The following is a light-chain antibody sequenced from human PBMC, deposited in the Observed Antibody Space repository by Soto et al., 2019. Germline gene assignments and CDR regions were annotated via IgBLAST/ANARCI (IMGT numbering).Light chain of an antibody. Sequence: QSALTQPASVSGSPGQSITISCTGTSRDVGAYNYVSCYQQHPGKAPKLMIYEVSHRPSGISNRFSGSKSGNTASLTISGLQAEDEADYYCSLYTSSSTLVFATGTKVTVL. CDR1: SRDVGAYNY. J-gene: IGLJ1*01. CDR2: EVS. V-gene: IGLV2-14*01. CDR3: SLYTSSSTLV.